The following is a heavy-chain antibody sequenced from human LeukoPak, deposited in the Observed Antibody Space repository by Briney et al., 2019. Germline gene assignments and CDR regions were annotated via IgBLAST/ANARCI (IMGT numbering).Heavy chain of an antibody. Sequence: GESLKISCKGSGYSFTSYWIGWVRQMPGKGLEWMGIIYPGDSDTRYSPSFQGQVTISADKSISTAYLQWSSLKASDTAMYYCARHLTYYYGSGSSGKPGLPDYWGQGTLVTVSS. D-gene: IGHD3-10*01. V-gene: IGHV5-51*01. J-gene: IGHJ4*02. CDR3: ARHLTYYYGSGSSGKPGLPDY. CDR2: IYPGDSDT. CDR1: GYSFTSYW.